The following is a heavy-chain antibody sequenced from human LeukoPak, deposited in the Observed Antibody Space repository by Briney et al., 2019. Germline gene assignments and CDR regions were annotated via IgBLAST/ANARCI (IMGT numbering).Heavy chain of an antibody. CDR3: AKDMGDLLANAFDI. CDR2: ISSSSSTI. Sequence: GGSLRLSCAASGFTFSSYSMNWVRQAPGKGLEWVSYISSSSSTIYYADSVKGRFTISRDNAKNSLYLQMNSLRAEDTALYYCAKDMGDLLANAFDIWGQGTMVTVSS. D-gene: IGHD3-16*01. V-gene: IGHV3-48*01. J-gene: IGHJ3*02. CDR1: GFTFSSYS.